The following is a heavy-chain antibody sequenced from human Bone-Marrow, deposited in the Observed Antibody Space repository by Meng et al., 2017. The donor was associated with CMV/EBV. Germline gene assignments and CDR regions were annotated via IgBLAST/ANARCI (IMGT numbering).Heavy chain of an antibody. J-gene: IGHJ4*02. CDR1: GFTFSSYS. CDR2: ISSSSSYI. CDR3: ARETRWNYVDY. D-gene: IGHD3-3*01. Sequence: GESLKISCAASGFTFSSYSMNWVRQAPGKGLEWVSSISSSSSYIYYADSVKGRFTISRDNAKNSLYLQMNSLRAEDTAVYYCARETRWNYVDYWGQGTLVTVSS. V-gene: IGHV3-21*04.